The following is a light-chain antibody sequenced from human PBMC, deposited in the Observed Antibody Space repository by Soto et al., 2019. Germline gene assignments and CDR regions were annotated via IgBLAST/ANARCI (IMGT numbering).Light chain of an antibody. Sequence: EIVLTQSPGTLSLSPGERATLSCRAILRVSSSSLAWHQQKPGQAPRLLIYGASSRATGIPDRFSGSGSGTDFTLTISRLEPEDFALYYCQQYGSSPFTFGPGTKVDIK. V-gene: IGKV3-20*01. CDR2: GAS. CDR3: QQYGSSPFT. J-gene: IGKJ3*01. CDR1: LRVSSSS.